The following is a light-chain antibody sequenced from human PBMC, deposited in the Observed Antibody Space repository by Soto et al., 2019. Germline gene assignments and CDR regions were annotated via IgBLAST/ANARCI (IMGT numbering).Light chain of an antibody. CDR2: AAS. V-gene: IGKV1-39*01. CDR3: HQTYIAPAT. Sequence: DIQMTQSPSSLSASVGDRVTITCRASQSINNCWSWFQQKPGQAPKLLIYAASSLQSGVPSRFSGSGSGTDFILTIDSLQPEDFATYFCHQTYIAPATFGQGTKVGVK. CDR1: QSINNC. J-gene: IGKJ1*01.